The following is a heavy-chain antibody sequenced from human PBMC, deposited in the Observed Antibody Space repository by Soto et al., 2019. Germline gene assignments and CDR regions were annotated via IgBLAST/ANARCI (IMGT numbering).Heavy chain of an antibody. CDR3: ATLYN. V-gene: IGHV3-53*01. J-gene: IGHJ4*02. Sequence: GGSLRLSCTASGFTVTSYYMYWVRQVPGKGLEWVSLIYTGGSTYYADSVKGRFTLSRDNSKNTLYLQMNSLRAEDTAFYYCATLYNWGQGTLVTVSS. CDR1: GFTVTSYY. CDR2: IYTGGST. D-gene: IGHD2-2*02.